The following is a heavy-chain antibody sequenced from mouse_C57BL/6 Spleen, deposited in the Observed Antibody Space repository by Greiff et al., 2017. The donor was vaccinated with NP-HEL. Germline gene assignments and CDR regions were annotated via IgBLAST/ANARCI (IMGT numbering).Heavy chain of an antibody. V-gene: IGHV1-19*01. CDR1: GYTFTDYY. Sequence: EVQLQQSGPVLVKPGASVKMSCKASGYTFTDYYMNWVMQSHGKSLEWIGVINPYNGGTSYNQKFKGKATLTVDKSSSTAYMELNSLTSEDSAVYYCARSTTVVDWYFDVWGTGTTVTVSS. J-gene: IGHJ1*03. CDR3: ARSTTVVDWYFDV. D-gene: IGHD1-1*01. CDR2: INPYNGGT.